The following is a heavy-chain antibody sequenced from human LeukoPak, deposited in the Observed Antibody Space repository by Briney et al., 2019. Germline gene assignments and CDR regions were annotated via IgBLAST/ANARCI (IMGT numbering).Heavy chain of an antibody. CDR1: GFTVNTNY. CDR2: TYAGGMT. Sequence: GGSLRLSCAASGFTVNTNYMTWVRQAPGKGLEWVSITYAGGMTYYADSVKGRFTISRDNSKNVLYLQMNSLRAADTAVYFCARGTSRTSPLSGYYRGYFDYWGQGTLVTVSS. V-gene: IGHV3-66*02. J-gene: IGHJ4*02. D-gene: IGHD3-3*01. CDR3: ARGTSRTSPLSGYYRGYFDY.